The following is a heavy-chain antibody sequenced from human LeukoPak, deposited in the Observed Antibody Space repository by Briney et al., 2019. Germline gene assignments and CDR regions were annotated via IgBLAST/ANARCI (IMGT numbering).Heavy chain of an antibody. CDR2: ISNVGGGT. V-gene: IGHV3-23*01. D-gene: IGHD3-22*01. Sequence: GGSLRLSCTASGFIFNNFGLMWVRQAPGKGLEWVSAISNVGGGTTYADFVKGGFTISRDNSKNTLFLQMNSLRAEDTALYYCAKGSSGYFADLWGQGTLVTVSS. CDR1: GFIFNNFG. CDR3: AKGSSGYFADL. J-gene: IGHJ5*02.